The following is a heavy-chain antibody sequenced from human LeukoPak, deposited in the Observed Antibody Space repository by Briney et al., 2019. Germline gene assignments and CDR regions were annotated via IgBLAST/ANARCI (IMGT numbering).Heavy chain of an antibody. Sequence: SETLSLACTVSGDSISSYYWSWIRQPPGRGLEWIGYNSYSGSTNYNPSLKSRVTISVDTSKNQFSLKLSSVSAADTAVYYCARLWDSSSSRDEWGQGTLVTVSS. CDR2: NSYSGST. D-gene: IGHD6-6*01. V-gene: IGHV4-59*08. CDR1: GDSISSYY. CDR3: ARLWDSSSSRDE. J-gene: IGHJ4*02.